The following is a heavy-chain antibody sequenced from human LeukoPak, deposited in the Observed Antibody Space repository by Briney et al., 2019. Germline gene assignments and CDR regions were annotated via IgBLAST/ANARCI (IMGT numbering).Heavy chain of an antibody. CDR2: ISAYNGNT. J-gene: IGHJ4*02. V-gene: IGHV1-18*01. Sequence: ASVKVSCKASGYTFTGYGISWVRQAPGQGLEWMGWISAYNGNTNYAQKLQGRVTMTTDTSTSTAYMELRSLRSDDTAVYYCARGPYCSSTSCYTRNPEDYWGQGTLVTVSS. D-gene: IGHD2-2*02. CDR1: GYTFTGYG. CDR3: ARGPYCSSTSCYTRNPEDY.